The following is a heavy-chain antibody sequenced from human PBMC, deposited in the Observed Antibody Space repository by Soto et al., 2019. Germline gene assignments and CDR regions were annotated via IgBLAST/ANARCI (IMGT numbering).Heavy chain of an antibody. V-gene: IGHV3-30-3*01. Sequence: GGSLRLSCTASGSGFSALAMHWIRQPPGKGLEWVAVVFNDESSISYADSVKGRFTISRDNSRNTLYLQMTSLRLEDTALYYCATGAAYYYDTSRYWGQGALVTVSS. D-gene: IGHD3-22*01. CDR2: VFNDESSI. CDR3: ATGAAYYYDTSRY. CDR1: GSGFSALA. J-gene: IGHJ4*02.